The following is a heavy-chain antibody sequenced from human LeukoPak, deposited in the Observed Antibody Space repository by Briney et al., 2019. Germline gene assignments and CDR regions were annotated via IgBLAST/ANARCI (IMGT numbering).Heavy chain of an antibody. D-gene: IGHD3-22*01. CDR2: ISGSGDNT. J-gene: IGHJ4*02. CDR1: GFTFSSHG. V-gene: IGHV3-23*01. CDR3: ARVEGKYYDSSGYYYLY. Sequence: PGGTLRPSCAASGFTFSSHGMSWVRQAPGKGLEWVSTISGSGDNTYYADSVKGRFTISRDNSKNTLYLQMNSLRAEDTAVYYCARVEGKYYDSSGYYYLYWGQGTLVTVSS.